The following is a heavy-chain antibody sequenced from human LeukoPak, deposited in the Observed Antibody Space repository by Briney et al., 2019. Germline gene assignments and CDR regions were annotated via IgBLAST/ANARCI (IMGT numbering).Heavy chain of an antibody. D-gene: IGHD6-19*01. Sequence: GGSLRLSCPASGFTFSSYAMSWVRQAPGKGLEWVSAISGSGGSTYYADSVKGRFTISRDNSKNTLYLQMNSLRAEDTAVYYCASSSSGWEYYFDYWGQGTLVTVSS. CDR2: ISGSGGST. CDR1: GFTFSSYA. CDR3: ASSSSGWEYYFDY. V-gene: IGHV3-23*01. J-gene: IGHJ4*02.